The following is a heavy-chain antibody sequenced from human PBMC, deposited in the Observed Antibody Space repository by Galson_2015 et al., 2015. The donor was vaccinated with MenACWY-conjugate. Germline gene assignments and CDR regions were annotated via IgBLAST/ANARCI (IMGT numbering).Heavy chain of an antibody. V-gene: IGHV1-18*01. CDR3: AREAIRPGKPFDMDV. CDR1: GYTFARFG. J-gene: IGHJ6*03. Sequence: SVKVSCRASGYTFARFGITWVRQAPGQGLEWMGWISGYNGNTKYAQKFKDRVTMTTDTSTNTMYMELRRLRSDDTAVYYCAREAIRPGKPFDMDVWGRGTTLAAPS. D-gene: IGHD2-2*02. CDR2: ISGYNGNT.